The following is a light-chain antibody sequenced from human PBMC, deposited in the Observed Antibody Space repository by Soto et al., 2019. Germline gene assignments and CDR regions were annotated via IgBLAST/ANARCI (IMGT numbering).Light chain of an antibody. J-gene: IGKJ3*01. V-gene: IGKV1-39*01. Sequence: DIQMTQFPSSLSASVGDRVTITCRASQTIDRYLNWYQQKPGKVPKLLIYAASNLQSGVPARFSGSGSGTDFTPTITSLQPEDFATYYCEQSYSALLFTFGPGTKVDI. CDR1: QTIDRY. CDR2: AAS. CDR3: EQSYSALLFT.